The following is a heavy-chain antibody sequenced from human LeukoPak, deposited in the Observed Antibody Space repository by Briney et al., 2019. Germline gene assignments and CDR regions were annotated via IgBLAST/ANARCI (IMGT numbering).Heavy chain of an antibody. CDR3: ARDLRSHYGMDV. Sequence: GGSLRLSCAASGFTFSDYYMSWIRQAPGKGLEWVSYISSSGSTIYHADSAKGRFTISRDNAKNSLYLQMNSLRAEDTAVYYCARDLRSHYGMDVWGQGTTVTVSS. CDR1: GFTFSDYY. D-gene: IGHD2-15*01. CDR2: ISSSGSTI. V-gene: IGHV3-11*01. J-gene: IGHJ6*02.